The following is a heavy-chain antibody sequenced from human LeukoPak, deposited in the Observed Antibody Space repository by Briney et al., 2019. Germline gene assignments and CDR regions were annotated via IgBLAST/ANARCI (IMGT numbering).Heavy chain of an antibody. D-gene: IGHD1-1*01. CDR3: ARYTDHYYFDY. CDR2: IYPGDSDT. J-gene: IGHJ4*02. Sequence: GESLQISCKGSGYSFTSYWIGWVRQMPGKGLEWMGIIYPGDSDTRYSPSFQGQVTISADKSISTAYLQWSSLNTSDTAIYYCARYTDHYYFDYWGRGTLVTVSS. CDR1: GYSFTSYW. V-gene: IGHV5-51*01.